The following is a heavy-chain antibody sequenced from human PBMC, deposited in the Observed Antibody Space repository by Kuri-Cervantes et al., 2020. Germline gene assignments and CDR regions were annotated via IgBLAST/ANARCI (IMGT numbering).Heavy chain of an antibody. D-gene: IGHD2-2*01. V-gene: IGHV3-74*01. CDR3: AKDRLGYCSSTSCNWAIYYYCMDV. Sequence: GGSLRLSCAASGFTFSSYWMHWVRQAPGKGLVWVSRINSDGSSTSYADSVKGRFTISRDNAKNTLYLQMNSLRAEDTAVYYCAKDRLGYCSSTSCNWAIYYYCMDVWGQGTTVTVSS. CDR2: INSDGSST. CDR1: GFTFSSYW. J-gene: IGHJ6*02.